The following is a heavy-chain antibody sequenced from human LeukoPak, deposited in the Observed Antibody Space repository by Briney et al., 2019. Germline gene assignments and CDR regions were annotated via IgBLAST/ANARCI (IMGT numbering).Heavy chain of an antibody. V-gene: IGHV4-34*01. CDR1: GGSFSGYY. CDR2: INHSGST. D-gene: IGHD3-22*01. Sequence: SETLSLTCAVYGGSFSGYYWSWIRRPPGRGLEWIGEINHSGSTNYNPSLKSRVTISVDTSKNQFSLKLSSVTAADTAVYYCARVRATMITRWFDPWGQGTLVTVSS. J-gene: IGHJ5*02. CDR3: ARVRATMITRWFDP.